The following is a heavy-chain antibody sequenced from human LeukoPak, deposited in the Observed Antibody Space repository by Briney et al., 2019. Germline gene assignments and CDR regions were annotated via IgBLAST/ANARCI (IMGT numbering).Heavy chain of an antibody. CDR3: ANAGGNYYGSGSYTNNWFDP. V-gene: IGHV3-30*18. Sequence: PGGSLRLSCVASGFTFSSYGMHWVRQAPGKGLEWVAMTSHDGSNKYYADSVKGRFTISRDNSKNTLYLQMNSLRAEDTAVYYCANAGGNYYGSGSYTNNWFDPWGQGTLVTVPS. CDR1: GFTFSSYG. J-gene: IGHJ5*02. D-gene: IGHD3-10*01. CDR2: TSHDGSNK.